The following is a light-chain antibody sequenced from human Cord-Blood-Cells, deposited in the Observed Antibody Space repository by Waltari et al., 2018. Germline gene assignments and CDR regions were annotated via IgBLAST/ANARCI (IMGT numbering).Light chain of an antibody. CDR1: NIGSKN. CDR3: QVWDSRGV. J-gene: IGLJ2*01. Sequence: YELTQPLSVSVALGQTARITCGGNNIGSKNVHWYQQKPGQAPVLVIYRDSNRPSGIPERFSGSNSGNTATLTISRAQAGDEADYYCQVWDSRGVFGGGTKLTVL. CDR2: RDS. V-gene: IGLV3-9*01.